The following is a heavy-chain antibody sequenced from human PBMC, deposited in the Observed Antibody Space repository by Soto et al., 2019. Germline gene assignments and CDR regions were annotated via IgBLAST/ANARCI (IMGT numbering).Heavy chain of an antibody. CDR1: GYSFTSYW. CDR3: ERHADTAMPGNY. D-gene: IGHD5-18*01. Sequence: GESLKISCKGSGYSFTSYWISWVRQMPGKGLEWMGRIDPSDSYTNSSPSFQGHVTISADKSISTAYLQWSSLKASDTAMYYCERHADTAMPGNYWGQGTLVTVSS. J-gene: IGHJ4*02. V-gene: IGHV5-10-1*01. CDR2: IDPSDSYT.